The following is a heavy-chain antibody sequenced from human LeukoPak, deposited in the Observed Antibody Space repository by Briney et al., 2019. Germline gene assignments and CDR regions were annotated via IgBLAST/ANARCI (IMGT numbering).Heavy chain of an antibody. V-gene: IGHV4-59*01. D-gene: IGHD4-11*01. J-gene: IGHJ4*02. CDR1: GDSISSDY. CDR3: ARGVSDYSYFARYYFDY. CDR2: IYYSGST. Sequence: SEALSLTCTVSGDSISSDYWSWIRQPPGKGLEWIGYIYYSGSTNYNPSLKSRVTISVDTSKNQFSLKLSSVTAADTAVYYCARGVSDYSYFARYYFDYWGQGTLVTVSS.